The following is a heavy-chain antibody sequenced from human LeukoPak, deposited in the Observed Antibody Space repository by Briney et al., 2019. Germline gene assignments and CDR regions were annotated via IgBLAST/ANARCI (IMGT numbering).Heavy chain of an antibody. D-gene: IGHD3-10*01. Sequence: ASVKVSCEASGYTFTNYDINWVRQATGQGLEWMGWMNPNSGNTGYAQKLQGRVTFTRDTSISTAYMELSSLRSEDTAVYYCARGLGSFGLVPGADYWGQGTLVTVSS. CDR1: GYTFTNYD. CDR2: MNPNSGNT. J-gene: IGHJ4*02. V-gene: IGHV1-8*03. CDR3: ARGLGSFGLVPGADY.